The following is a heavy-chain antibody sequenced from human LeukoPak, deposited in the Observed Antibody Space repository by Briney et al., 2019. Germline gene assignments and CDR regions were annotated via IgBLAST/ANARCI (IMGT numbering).Heavy chain of an antibody. CDR2: ISSGGNNQ. CDR1: GFTLNRFA. D-gene: IGHD3-16*01. Sequence: GGSLRLSCAASGFTLNRFAMHWVRQAPGKGQEWVAGISSGGNNQYYGDSVKGRITISRDNSKNMVYLEMTSLRPEDTAVYFCARDDYFNPGRPFDYWGQGVLVVASS. CDR3: ARDDYFNPGRPFDY. V-gene: IGHV3-30*04. J-gene: IGHJ4*02.